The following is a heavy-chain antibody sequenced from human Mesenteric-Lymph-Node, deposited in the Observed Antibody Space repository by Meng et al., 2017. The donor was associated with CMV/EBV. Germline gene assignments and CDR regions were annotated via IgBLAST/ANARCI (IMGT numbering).Heavy chain of an antibody. CDR1: GFTFSSYA. V-gene: IGHV3-30-3*01. Sequence: GRLRLSCADSGFTFSSYAMHWVRQAPGKGLEWVAVISYDGSNKYYADSVKGRFTISRDNSKNTLYLQMNSLRAEDTAVYYCARALDYWGQGTLVTVSS. CDR2: ISYDGSNK. CDR3: ARALDY. J-gene: IGHJ4*02.